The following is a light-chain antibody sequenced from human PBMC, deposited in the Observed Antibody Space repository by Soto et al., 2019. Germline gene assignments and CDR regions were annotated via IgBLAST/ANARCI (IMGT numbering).Light chain of an antibody. V-gene: IGLV1-47*01. J-gene: IGLJ7*01. CDR2: RNN. CDR1: SSNIGSNY. Sequence: QSVLTQPPSASGTPGQRVTISCSGSSSNIGSNYVYWYQQLPGTAPKLLIYRNNQRPSGVPDLFSGSKSGTSASLAISGLRSADEADYYCAAWDDSLSGPVFGGGTQLTVL. CDR3: AAWDDSLSGPV.